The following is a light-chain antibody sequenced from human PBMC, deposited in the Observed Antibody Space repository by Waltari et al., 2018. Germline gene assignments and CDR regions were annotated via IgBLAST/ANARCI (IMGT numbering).Light chain of an antibody. V-gene: IGKV1-39*01. CDR3: QQRYSTLTWT. CDR2: AAS. J-gene: IGKJ1*01. Sequence: LQMTQSPSSLSASVGARFTITFRASQSIDSYLNWYQQKPRKAPELLIYAASNLQSGVPSRFSGSGAGTDFNLTISRLQPEDYAAYYCQQRYSTLTWTFGQGTKVEIK. CDR1: QSIDSY.